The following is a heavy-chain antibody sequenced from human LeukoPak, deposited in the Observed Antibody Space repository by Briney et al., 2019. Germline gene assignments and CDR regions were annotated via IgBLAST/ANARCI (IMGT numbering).Heavy chain of an antibody. CDR1: GFTFSSYA. Sequence: GGSLRLSCAASGFTFSSYAMSWVRQAPGEGLEWVSSITSSGAATYYADSVKGRFTISRDNSDNTLYLQMNSLRAEDTAVYYCAKDRPNYYGSNGHYYKLNGDCWGQGTLVTVSS. D-gene: IGHD3-22*01. V-gene: IGHV3-23*01. J-gene: IGHJ4*02. CDR2: ITSSGAAT. CDR3: AKDRPNYYGSNGHYYKLNGDC.